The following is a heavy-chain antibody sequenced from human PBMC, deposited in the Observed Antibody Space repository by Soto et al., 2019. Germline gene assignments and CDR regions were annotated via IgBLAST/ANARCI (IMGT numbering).Heavy chain of an antibody. Sequence: EVQLVESGGGLVQPGGSLRLSCAASGFTLSGRSMHWVRQAPGKGLVWVSGIDNAGTDSTYADSVKGRFTSSRDNAKNMLYLQMNILRVEDTAAYYCAGGWFGPEAWGKGTTVSVSP. V-gene: IGHV3-74*01. CDR3: AGGWFGPEA. J-gene: IGHJ6*04. D-gene: IGHD3-10*01. CDR1: GFTLSGRS. CDR2: IDNAGTDS.